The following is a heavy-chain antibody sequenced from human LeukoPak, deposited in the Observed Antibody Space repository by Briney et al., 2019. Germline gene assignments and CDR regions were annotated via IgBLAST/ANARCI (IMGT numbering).Heavy chain of an antibody. Sequence: PGGSLRLSCAASRFAFRNYVMSWVRQTPEKGLEWVSAITGDGGGTNHADSVKGRFTIFRDSSKNTLYLQMNSLRAEDTAVYYCAKETSSGNFVTIDCWGQGALVTVSS. J-gene: IGHJ4*02. CDR3: AKETSSGNFVTIDC. CDR2: ITGDGGGT. CDR1: RFAFRNYV. V-gene: IGHV3-23*01. D-gene: IGHD1-26*01.